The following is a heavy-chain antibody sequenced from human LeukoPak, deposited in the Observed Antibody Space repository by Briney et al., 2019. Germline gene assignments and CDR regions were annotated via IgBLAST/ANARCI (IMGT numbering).Heavy chain of an antibody. CDR2: IIPMYGTP. V-gene: IGHV1-69*05. Sequence: SVKVSCKASGGTFSSYAISWVRQAPGQGLEWMGGIIPMYGTPNYAQKFQGRVTMTRDTSISTAYMELSRLRSDDTAVYYCARDGAWELLTYVDYWGQGTLVTVSS. J-gene: IGHJ4*02. CDR3: ARDGAWELLTYVDY. CDR1: GGTFSSYA. D-gene: IGHD1-26*01.